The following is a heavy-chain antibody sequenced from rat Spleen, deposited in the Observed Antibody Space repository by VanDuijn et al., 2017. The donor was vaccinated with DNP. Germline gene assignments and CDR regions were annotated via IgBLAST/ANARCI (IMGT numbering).Heavy chain of an antibody. V-gene: IGHV3-3*01. D-gene: IGHD1-5*01. J-gene: IGHJ2*01. Sequence: EVQLQESGPGLVKPSQSLSLTCSVTGYSITSGYRWNWIRKFPGHKLEWMGYINSAGSIEYNPSLKGRISITSDTSKNQFFLQLNSVSSEDTATYYCARWKIGPHYFDYWGQGVMVTVSS. CDR1: GYSITSGYR. CDR2: INSAGSI. CDR3: ARWKIGPHYFDY.